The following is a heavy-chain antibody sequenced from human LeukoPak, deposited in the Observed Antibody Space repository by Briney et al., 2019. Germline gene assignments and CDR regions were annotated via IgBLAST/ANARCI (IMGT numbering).Heavy chain of an antibody. D-gene: IGHD6-19*01. CDR3: AKQWLVHAFDI. J-gene: IGHJ3*02. CDR1: GFTFDDYA. Sequence: GGSLRLSCAASGFTFDDYAMHWVRQAPGKGLEWVSGISWNSGSIGYADSVKGRFTISRDNARNSLYLQMNSLRAEDTALYYCAKQWLVHAFDIWGQGTMVTVSS. V-gene: IGHV3-9*01. CDR2: ISWNSGSI.